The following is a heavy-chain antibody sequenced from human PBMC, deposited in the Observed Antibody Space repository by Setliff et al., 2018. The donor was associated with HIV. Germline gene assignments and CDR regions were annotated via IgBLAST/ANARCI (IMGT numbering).Heavy chain of an antibody. CDR1: GGSMNNYY. V-gene: IGHV4-59*12. Sequence: LSLTCTVFGGSMNNYYWNWIRQSPGKGLEWIGYVYYSGSTYYKPSLKSRVTISVDTSKNQFSLRLSSVTAADTAVYFCARGGTVSADFDSWGQGTLVTVSS. J-gene: IGHJ4*02. CDR2: VYYSGST. CDR3: ARGGTVSADFDS. D-gene: IGHD6-19*01.